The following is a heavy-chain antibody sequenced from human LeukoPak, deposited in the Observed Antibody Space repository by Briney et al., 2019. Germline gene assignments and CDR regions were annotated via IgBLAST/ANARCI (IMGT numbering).Heavy chain of an antibody. CDR3: ARVLGGWPRPDAFDI. CDR1: GFTFDDYG. D-gene: IGHD6-19*01. J-gene: IGHJ3*02. V-gene: IGHV3-20*04. Sequence: GGSLRLSCAASGFTFDDYGMSWVRQAPGKGLEWVSGINWNGGSTGYADSVKGRFTISRDNAKNSLYLQMNSLRAEDTALYYCARVLGGWPRPDAFDIWGQGTMVTVSS. CDR2: INWNGGST.